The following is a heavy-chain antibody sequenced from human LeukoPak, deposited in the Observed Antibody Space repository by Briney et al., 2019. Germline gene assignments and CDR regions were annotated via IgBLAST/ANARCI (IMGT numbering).Heavy chain of an antibody. CDR1: GFTFSNYG. CDR3: AKEGTAQISTWYDY. Sequence: GRSLRLSCATSGFTFSNYGMHWVRQAPGKGLEWVAVVSYEGKSQYYADSVRGRFTISRDNSKNTLYLQMNSLRGEDAAAYYCAKEGTAQISTWYDYWGQGTLVTVSS. D-gene: IGHD6-13*01. J-gene: IGHJ4*02. CDR2: VSYEGKSQ. V-gene: IGHV3-30*18.